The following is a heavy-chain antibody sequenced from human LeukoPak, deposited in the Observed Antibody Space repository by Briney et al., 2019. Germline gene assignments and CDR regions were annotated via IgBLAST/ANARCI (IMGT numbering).Heavy chain of an antibody. Sequence: SETLSLTCTVSGGSISSYYWSWIRQPPGKGLEWIGYIYYSGSTNCNPSLKSRVTISVDTSKNQFSLKLSSVTAADTAVYYCARWGYCSCTSCGHPTMNWFDPWGQGTLVTVSS. V-gene: IGHV4-59*08. J-gene: IGHJ5*02. CDR3: ARWGYCSCTSCGHPTMNWFDP. D-gene: IGHD2-2*01. CDR1: GGSISSYY. CDR2: IYYSGST.